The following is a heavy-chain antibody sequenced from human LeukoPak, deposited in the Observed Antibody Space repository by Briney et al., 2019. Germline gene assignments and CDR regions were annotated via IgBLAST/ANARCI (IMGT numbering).Heavy chain of an antibody. D-gene: IGHD5-12*01. CDR2: IREDGSQK. Sequence: GRSLRLSCAVSGFTFSSYAMSWVRHAPGRGREWVAHIREDGSQKYYLDSVAGRFTISRDNAKRSLHLQLNSLRVDGTAVYYCATYSGAHHKTFDYWGRGTLVTVSS. J-gene: IGHJ4*02. V-gene: IGHV3-7*01. CDR1: GFTFSSYA. CDR3: ATYSGAHHKTFDY.